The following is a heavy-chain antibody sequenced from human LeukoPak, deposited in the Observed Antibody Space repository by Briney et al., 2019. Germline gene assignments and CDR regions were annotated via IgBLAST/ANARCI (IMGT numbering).Heavy chain of an antibody. J-gene: IGHJ4*02. Sequence: PSETLSLTCTVSGGSISRYYWSWIRQPPGKGLEWIGYIYYSGSTNYNPSLKSRVTISVDTSKNQFSLKLSSVTAADTAVYYCARLSVGYCSSTSCYFTSFSGLNPVFDYWGQGTLVTVSS. CDR1: GGSISRYY. CDR2: IYYSGST. D-gene: IGHD2-2*01. V-gene: IGHV4-59*08. CDR3: ARLSVGYCSSTSCYFTSFSGLNPVFDY.